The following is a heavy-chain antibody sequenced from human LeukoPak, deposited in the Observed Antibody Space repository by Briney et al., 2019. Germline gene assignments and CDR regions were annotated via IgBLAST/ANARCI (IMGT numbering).Heavy chain of an antibody. Sequence: PSETLSLTCTVSGGSLSSGDYYWSWIRQPPGKGLEWIGYIYYSGSTYYNPSLKSRVTISVDTSKNQFSLKLSSVTAADTAVYYCARAVEAGWFDPWGQGTLVTVSS. J-gene: IGHJ5*02. D-gene: IGHD2-15*01. CDR3: ARAVEAGWFDP. V-gene: IGHV4-30-4*08. CDR1: GGSLSSGDYY. CDR2: IYYSGST.